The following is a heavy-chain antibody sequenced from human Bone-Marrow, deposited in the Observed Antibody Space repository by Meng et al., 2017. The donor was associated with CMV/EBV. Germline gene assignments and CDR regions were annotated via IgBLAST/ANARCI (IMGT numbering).Heavy chain of an antibody. CDR2: GRSGGDT. CDR1: GFTVSNNY. D-gene: IGHD1/OR15-1a*01. Sequence: GESLKISCAASGFTVSNNYMIWVRQAPGRGLEWVSAGRSGGDTFYADFVKGRFTVSRDNSKNTLYLQLNSLRVEDTAVYFCARVGTYALDVWGRGTMVTVSS. V-gene: IGHV3-53*01. J-gene: IGHJ3*01. CDR3: ARVGTYALDV.